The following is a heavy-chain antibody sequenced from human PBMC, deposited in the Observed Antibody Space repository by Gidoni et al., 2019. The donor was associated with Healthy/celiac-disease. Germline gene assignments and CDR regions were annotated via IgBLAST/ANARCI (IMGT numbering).Heavy chain of an antibody. J-gene: IGHJ4*02. D-gene: IGHD2-2*01. Sequence: QLQLQESGPGLVKPSETLSLTCTVSSGAISSSSYYWGWIRQPPGKGLEWIGIIYYSGCTYYNPSLKSRVTISVDTSKNQFSLKLSSVTAADTAVYYCARHLGGEDIVVVPAATTIDYWVQGTLVTVSS. CDR1: SGAISSSSYY. CDR2: IYYSGCT. CDR3: ARHLGGEDIVVVPAATTIDY. V-gene: IGHV4-39*01.